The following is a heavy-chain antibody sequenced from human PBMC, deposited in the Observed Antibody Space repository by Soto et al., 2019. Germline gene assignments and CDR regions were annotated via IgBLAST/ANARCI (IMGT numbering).Heavy chain of an antibody. CDR3: ARGMGAENTFYCYFGMDV. V-gene: IGHV4-34*01. J-gene: IGHJ6*02. CDR2: INHSGST. Sequence: QVQLQQWGAGLLKPSETLSLACAVYGGSFSAYHWSWIRQPPGKGREWIGEINHSGSTKYNPSLKSRVTISVDTSKNQFSLKLSSVTAADTAVYYCARGMGAENTFYCYFGMDVWGQGTTVTVSS. CDR1: GGSFSAYH. D-gene: IGHD3-16*01.